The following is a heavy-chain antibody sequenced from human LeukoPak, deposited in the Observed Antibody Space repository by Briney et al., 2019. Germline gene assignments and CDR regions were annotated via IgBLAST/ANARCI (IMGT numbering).Heavy chain of an antibody. CDR1: GFTFSTYE. D-gene: IGHD2-8*01. CDR2: ISGSADTA. V-gene: IGHV3-48*03. J-gene: IGHJ4*02. Sequence: GGSLRLSCAAPGFTFSTYEINWVRQAPGKGLEWISYISGSADTAYYADSVKGRFTMSRDNARNSLYLQMNSLGAEDTAVYYCTRVGQSYSTSGQALDHWGQGTLVTVSS. CDR3: TRVGQSYSTSGQALDH.